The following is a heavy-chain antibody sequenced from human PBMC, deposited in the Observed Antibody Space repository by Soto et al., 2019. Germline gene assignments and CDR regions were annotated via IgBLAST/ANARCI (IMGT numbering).Heavy chain of an antibody. D-gene: IGHD4-17*01. CDR2: INSDGSST. CDR3: ARMKNTVTTEVDY. Sequence: VQLVQSGAEVKKPGSSVKVSCKASGFTFSSSWMHWVRQAPGKGLVWVSRINSDGSSTNYADSVKGRFTISRDNAKNTLYLQMNSLRAEDTAVYYCARMKNTVTTEVDYWGQGTLVTVSS. V-gene: IGHV3-74*02. J-gene: IGHJ4*02. CDR1: GFTFSSSW.